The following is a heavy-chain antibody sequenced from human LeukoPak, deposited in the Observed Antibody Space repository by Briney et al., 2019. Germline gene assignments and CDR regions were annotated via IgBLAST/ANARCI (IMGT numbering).Heavy chain of an antibody. V-gene: IGHV3-23*01. Sequence: GGSLRLSCAASGFTFSSYAMSWVRQAPGKGLEWVSGMSGGGGSTYYADSVKGRFTISRDNSKNTLYLQMNSLRAEDTAVYYCAKAQAAYCSSTSCPIDYWGQGTLVTVSS. CDR3: AKAQAAYCSSTSCPIDY. J-gene: IGHJ4*02. CDR1: GFTFSSYA. D-gene: IGHD2-2*01. CDR2: MSGGGGST.